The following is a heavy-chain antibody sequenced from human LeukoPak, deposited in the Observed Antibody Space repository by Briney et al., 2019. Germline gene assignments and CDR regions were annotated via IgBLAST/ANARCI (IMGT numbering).Heavy chain of an antibody. CDR1: GGSISSYY. CDR3: ARSHSNYFDY. D-gene: IGHD4-11*01. Sequence: PSETLSLTCTVSGGSISSYYWSWIRQPPGKGLEWIGYIYYSGSTNYNPSLKSRVTISVDTPKNQFSLKQSSVTAADTAVYYCARSHSNYFDYWGQGTLVTVSS. J-gene: IGHJ4*02. V-gene: IGHV4-59*01. CDR2: IYYSGST.